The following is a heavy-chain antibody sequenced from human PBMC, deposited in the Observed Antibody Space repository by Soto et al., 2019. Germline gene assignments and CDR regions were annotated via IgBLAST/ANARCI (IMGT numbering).Heavy chain of an antibody. CDR2: IYYTGNT. CDR3: ARVRVAATKAFAS. J-gene: IGHJ4*02. D-gene: IGHD6-13*01. Sequence: QLQLQESGPETVKPSGTLSLTCNVSGDSINSKSHYWGWIRQPPGKRLEWLGIIYYTGNTHYNPSLKSRLTISADMSRNQFSLNLSSMPAADTAVYFCARVRVAATKAFASWGQGILVTVSS. V-gene: IGHV4-39*01. CDR1: GDSINSKSHY.